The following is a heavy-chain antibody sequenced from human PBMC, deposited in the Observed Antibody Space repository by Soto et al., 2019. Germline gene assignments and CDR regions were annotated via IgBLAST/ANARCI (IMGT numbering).Heavy chain of an antibody. D-gene: IGHD3-3*01. CDR3: AREVGRNYDFWSGYRLNWFDP. Sequence: GASVKVSCKASGYTFTCYYMHWVRQAPGQGLEWMGWINPNSGGTNYAQKFQGWVTMTGDTSISTAYMELSRLRSDDTAVYYCAREVGRNYDFWSGYRLNWFDPWGQGTLVTVSS. V-gene: IGHV1-2*04. CDR1: GYTFTCYY. J-gene: IGHJ5*02. CDR2: INPNSGGT.